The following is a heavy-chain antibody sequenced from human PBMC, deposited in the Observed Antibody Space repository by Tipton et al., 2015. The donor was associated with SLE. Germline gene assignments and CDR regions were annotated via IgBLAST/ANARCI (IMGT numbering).Heavy chain of an antibody. V-gene: IGHV4-39*07. Sequence: LRLSCTVSGESISSSSYFRDWIRQPPGKGLMLIGSISYSGATSYNPSLKSRVTISVDTSKNQFSLSLISVTAADTAVYYCARLTPWGYDYWGPGMLVTVSS. J-gene: IGHJ4*02. CDR2: ISYSGAT. CDR1: GESISSSSYF. CDR3: ARLTPWGYDY. D-gene: IGHD7-27*01.